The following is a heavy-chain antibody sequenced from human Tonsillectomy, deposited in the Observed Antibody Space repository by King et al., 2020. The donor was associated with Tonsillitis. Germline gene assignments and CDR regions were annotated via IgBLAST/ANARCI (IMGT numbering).Heavy chain of an antibody. V-gene: IGHV1-46*01. D-gene: IGHD3-22*01. CDR1: GYIFTRYY. CDR2: IEPSGST. CDR3: ARGPYDSSGYYWYFDL. Sequence: VQLVQSGAEVKKPGASVKVSCKASGYIFTRYYMHWVRQAPGQGLEWMGVIEPSGSTDYAQKLHGRVTVTRDTSTSTVYMELSSLRSEDTAVYYCARGPYDSSGYYWYFDLWGRGTLVIVSS. J-gene: IGHJ2*01.